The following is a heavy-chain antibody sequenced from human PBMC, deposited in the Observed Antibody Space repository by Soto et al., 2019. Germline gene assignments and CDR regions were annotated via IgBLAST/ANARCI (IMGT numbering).Heavy chain of an antibody. D-gene: IGHD1-1*01. J-gene: IGHJ4*02. CDR1: GFTFSRYN. CDR2: ISSGGTAI. Sequence: EVQLVESGGGVVQPGGSLRLSCAASGFTFSRYNMNWVRQAPGQGLEWVSYISSGGTAISYANSVRGRFTISRDNAKNSLYLQMNSLRAEDTAVYYCERDCSWVQPFDYWGQGTLVTVSS. V-gene: IGHV3-48*03. CDR3: ERDCSWVQPFDY.